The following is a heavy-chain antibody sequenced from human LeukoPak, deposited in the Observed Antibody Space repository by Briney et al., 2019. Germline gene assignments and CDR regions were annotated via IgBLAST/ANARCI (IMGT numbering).Heavy chain of an antibody. J-gene: IGHJ4*02. D-gene: IGHD6-19*01. CDR3: GKGRVSE. Sequence: SGGSLRLSCAASGFPFNTQDMRWVRQAPGKGLEWVSSIHADGVGTFYADSVRGRFTISRDSSKNTLDLQMNSLRVEDTAVYYCGKGRVSEWGQGTLVTVSS. CDR1: GFPFNTQD. CDR2: IHADGVGT. V-gene: IGHV3-23*01.